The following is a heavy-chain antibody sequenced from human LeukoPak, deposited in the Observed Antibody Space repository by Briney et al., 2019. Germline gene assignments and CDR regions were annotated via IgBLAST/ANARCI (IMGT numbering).Heavy chain of an antibody. Sequence: SVTVSCTASGGTFSSYAISWVRQAPGQGPEWMGRIIPILGIANYAQKFQGRVTITADKSTSTAYMELSSLRSEDTAVYYCARGGSMGFDLDYWGQGTLVTVSS. CDR1: GGTFSSYA. J-gene: IGHJ4*02. D-gene: IGHD3-10*01. CDR3: ARGGSMGFDLDY. V-gene: IGHV1-69*04. CDR2: IIPILGIA.